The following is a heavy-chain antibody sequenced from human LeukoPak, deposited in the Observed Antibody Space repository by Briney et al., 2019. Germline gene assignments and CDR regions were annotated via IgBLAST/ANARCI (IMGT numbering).Heavy chain of an antibody. CDR1: GFTFSRYW. J-gene: IGHJ4*02. CDR3: ASRDQSCRGSRCYPIDY. CDR2: INSEGSST. V-gene: IGHV3-74*01. D-gene: IGHD2-15*01. Sequence: PGGSLRLSCAASGFTFSRYWMHWVRHPPGKGLVWVSRINSEGSSTSYADSVKGRFTISRDNAKNTLYLQMNSLGVEDTAVYYCASRDQSCRGSRCYPIDYWGQGTLVTVSS.